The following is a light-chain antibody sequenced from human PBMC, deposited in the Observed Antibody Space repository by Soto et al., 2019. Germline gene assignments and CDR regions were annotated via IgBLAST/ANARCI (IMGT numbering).Light chain of an antibody. CDR3: QEYLQWPPGM. Sequence: EMVLTQSPSTRSWSPGERATLSCGASQSGINYLAWYQQKPGQAPRLLIYDTSNRATGIPARFSGSGSGTEFTLTISSMQSEDFAVYYCQEYLQWPPGMFGPGTKVDIK. J-gene: IGKJ1*01. CDR1: QSGINY. V-gene: IGKV3-11*01. CDR2: DTS.